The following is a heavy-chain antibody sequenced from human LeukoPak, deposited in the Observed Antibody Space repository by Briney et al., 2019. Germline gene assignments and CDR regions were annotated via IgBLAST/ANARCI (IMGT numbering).Heavy chain of an antibody. D-gene: IGHD6-19*01. Sequence: PSETLSLTCTVSGGSVSSGSYYWSWIRKPPGKGLEWIGYIYYSGSTNYNPSLKSRVTISVDTSKNQFSLKLSSVTAADTAVYYCARDLAVAGLYYFDYWGQGTLVTVSS. J-gene: IGHJ4*02. V-gene: IGHV4-61*01. CDR1: GGSVSSGSYY. CDR3: ARDLAVAGLYYFDY. CDR2: IYYSGST.